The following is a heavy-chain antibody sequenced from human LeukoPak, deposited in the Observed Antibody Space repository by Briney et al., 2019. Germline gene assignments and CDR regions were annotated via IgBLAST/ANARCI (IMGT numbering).Heavy chain of an antibody. V-gene: IGHV1-69*13. J-gene: IGHJ6*03. D-gene: IGHD6-13*01. CDR2: IIPIFGTA. CDR1: GGTFSSYA. Sequence: SVKVSCKASGGTFSSYAISWVRQAPGQGLEWMGGIIPIFGTANYAQKFQGRVTITADESTSTAYMELSSLRSEDTAVYYCARAAVAAGMYYYYYYMDVWGKGTTVTISS. CDR3: ARAAVAAGMYYYYYYMDV.